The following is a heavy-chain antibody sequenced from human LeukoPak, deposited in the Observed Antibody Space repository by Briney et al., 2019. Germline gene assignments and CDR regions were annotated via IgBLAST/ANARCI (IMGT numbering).Heavy chain of an antibody. Sequence: ASVKVSCKASGYTFSAYYINWVRQAPGQGLEWMGWINPNTGGTNYAQKFQGRVTMTRDMSIGTVYMELSSLRYDDSAVFYCARTFFSGSGTSFYYYMDVWGKGTTVTISS. CDR1: GYTFSAYY. CDR2: INPNTGGT. J-gene: IGHJ6*03. V-gene: IGHV1-2*02. D-gene: IGHD3-10*01. CDR3: ARTFFSGSGTSFYYYMDV.